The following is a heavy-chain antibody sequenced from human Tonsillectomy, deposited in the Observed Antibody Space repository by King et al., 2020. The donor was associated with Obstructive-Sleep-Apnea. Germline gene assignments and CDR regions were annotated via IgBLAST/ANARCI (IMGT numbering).Heavy chain of an antibody. CDR2: IYYSGST. D-gene: IGHD3-22*01. CDR3: ARQTYYYDSSGYPRGYYFDY. CDR1: GGSISSYY. Sequence: LQLQESGPGLVKPSETLSLTCTVSGGSISSYYWSWIRQPPGKGLEGIGYIYYSGSTNYNPSLKSRFTISVDTSKNQFSLKLSSVTAADTAVYYCARQTYYYDSSGYPRGYYFDYWGQGTLVTVSS. J-gene: IGHJ4*02. V-gene: IGHV4-59*01.